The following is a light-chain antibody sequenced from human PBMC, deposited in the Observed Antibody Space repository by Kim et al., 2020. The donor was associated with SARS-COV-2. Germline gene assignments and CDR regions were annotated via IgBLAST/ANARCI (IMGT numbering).Light chain of an antibody. CDR1: SGDIGNSNT. V-gene: IGLV2-8*01. CDR2: EVD. CDR3: SSNTDSNNYV. Sequence: SALTQPPSASGSPGQSVTISCTGTSGDIGNSNTVSWYQQHADKAPKLMICEVDKRPSGVPARFSGSKSGNTASLTISGLQAEDEADYYCSSNTDSNNYVFGTGTKVTVL. J-gene: IGLJ1*01.